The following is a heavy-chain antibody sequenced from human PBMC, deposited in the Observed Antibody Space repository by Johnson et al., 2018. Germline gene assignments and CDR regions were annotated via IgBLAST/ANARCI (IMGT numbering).Heavy chain of an antibody. V-gene: IGHV3-72*01. CDR2: TRDKSNSYTT. D-gene: IGHD3-10*01. CDR1: GFTFSDHY. CDR3: VRASGITYPYFQH. J-gene: IGHJ1*01. Sequence: VQLVQSGGGLVQPGGSLRLSCAASGFTFSDHYMDWVRQSPGKGLEWVGRTRDKSNSYTTEYAASVKGRFTISRDDSKNSLYLQKNSLKTEETAVYYCVRASGITYPYFQHWGQGTLVTVSS.